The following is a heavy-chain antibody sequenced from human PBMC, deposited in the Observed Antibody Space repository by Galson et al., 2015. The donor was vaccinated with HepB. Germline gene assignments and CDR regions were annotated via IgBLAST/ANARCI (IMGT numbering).Heavy chain of an antibody. J-gene: IGHJ4*02. CDR2: IRFAGSYK. V-gene: IGHV3-30*02. D-gene: IGHD5-12*01. CDR1: GFTLSSHD. CDR3: AKLSLEWRRLANNDY. Sequence: SLRPPCAASGFTLSSHDMHWVRQAPGKGLEWVAFIRFAGSYKYYTDSVKGRFTISRDNSKNTLSLQMNSLRAEDTALYYCAKLSLEWRRLANNDYWGQGTLVTVSS.